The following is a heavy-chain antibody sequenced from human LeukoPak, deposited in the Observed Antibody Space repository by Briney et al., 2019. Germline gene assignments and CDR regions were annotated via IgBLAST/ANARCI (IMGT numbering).Heavy chain of an antibody. CDR2: IYYSGST. J-gene: IGHJ3*02. CDR1: GGSISSCSYY. D-gene: IGHD5-18*01. CDR3: ARGSTNSYGYKLAFDI. V-gene: IGHV4-61*01. Sequence: SETLSLTCTVSGGSISSCSYYWSWLRQPPGKGLDSSGYIYYSGSTNYNPYLKSRVTISVNTTKNQFSLKLTSVTAEDTAVYYCARGSTNSYGYKLAFDIWGQGTMVTVSS.